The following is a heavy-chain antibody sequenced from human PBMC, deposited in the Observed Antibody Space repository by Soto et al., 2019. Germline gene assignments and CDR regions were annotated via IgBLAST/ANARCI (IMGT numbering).Heavy chain of an antibody. D-gene: IGHD4-17*01. Sequence: EVQLVESGGGLIQPGGSLRLSCAASGFTFSSYSMNWVRQAPGKGLEWISYISSSDINIYYADSVKGRFTISRDIAKNSLYLQMNSLRAEDTAVYYCARDYGDYVPRNDYWGQETLVTVSS. CDR3: ARDYGDYVPRNDY. V-gene: IGHV3-48*01. CDR2: ISSSDINI. J-gene: IGHJ4*02. CDR1: GFTFSSYS.